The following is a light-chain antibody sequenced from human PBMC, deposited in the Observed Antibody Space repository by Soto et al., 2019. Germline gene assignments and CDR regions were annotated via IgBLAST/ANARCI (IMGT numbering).Light chain of an antibody. V-gene: IGKV3-11*01. J-gene: IGKJ5*01. CDR3: QQRSNWPTT. CDR2: DAS. CDR1: QSVSNY. Sequence: EIVLTQSPATLSLSPGETATLSCRASQSVSNYLAWYQHKPGQAPRLLIYDASKGAKGIPARFSGSGSETDFTLTISSLEPEDFAFYYCQQRSNWPTTFGQGTRLEIK.